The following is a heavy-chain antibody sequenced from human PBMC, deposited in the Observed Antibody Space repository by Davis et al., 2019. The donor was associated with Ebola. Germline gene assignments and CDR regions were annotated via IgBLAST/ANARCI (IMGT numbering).Heavy chain of an antibody. CDR3: ARGSSYHRRFDY. CDR2: INHSGST. Sequence: PSETLSLTCAVSGGSISSSNWWSWIRQPPGKGLEWIGEINHSGSTNYNPSLKSRVTISVDTSKNQFSLKLSSVTAADTAVYYCARGSSYHRRFDYWGQGTLVTVSS. CDR1: GGSISSSNW. J-gene: IGHJ4*02. D-gene: IGHD2-2*01. V-gene: IGHV4-4*02.